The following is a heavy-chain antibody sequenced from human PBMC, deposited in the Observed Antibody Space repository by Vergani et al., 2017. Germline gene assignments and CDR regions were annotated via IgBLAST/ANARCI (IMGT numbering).Heavy chain of an antibody. D-gene: IGHD4-17*01. J-gene: IGHJ4*02. CDR1: GFTFSSYS. CDR3: ARDRGDYGDYLNVDY. Sequence: EVQLVESGGGLVKPGGSLRLSCAASGFTFSSYSMNWVRQAPGKGLEWVSSISSSSSYIYYADSVKGRFTISSDNAKNSLYLQMNSLRAEDTAVYYCARDRGDYGDYLNVDYGGQGTLVTVSS. V-gene: IGHV3-21*01. CDR2: ISSSSSYI.